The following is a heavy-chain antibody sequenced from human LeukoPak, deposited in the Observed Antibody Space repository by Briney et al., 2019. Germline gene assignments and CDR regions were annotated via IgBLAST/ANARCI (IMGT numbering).Heavy chain of an antibody. CDR3: ARVGLGIVATIPYNWLDP. CDR1: GYTFTSYA. CDR2: INPKSGDR. Sequence: ASVKVSCKASGYTFTSYAMNWVRQAPGQGLEWMGWINPKSGDRNYAQKFQGRVTLTRDTSIRTAYMDLSRLTSDDTAVYYCARVGLGIVATIPYNWLDPWGQGTLVTV. D-gene: IGHD5-12*01. J-gene: IGHJ5*02. V-gene: IGHV1-2*02.